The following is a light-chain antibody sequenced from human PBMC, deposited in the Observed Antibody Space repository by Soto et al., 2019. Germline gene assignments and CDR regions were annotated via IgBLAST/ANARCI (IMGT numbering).Light chain of an antibody. CDR1: QSVNTNY. J-gene: IGKJ2*01. Sequence: EIVLTQSPGTLSLSPGERATLSCRASQSVNTNYLAWYQQKPGQAPRLLIYGASIRATGIPDRFSGSVSGTDFTLTISRLEPEDFAVYYCQQYGSSQYTVGQGTKLEIK. V-gene: IGKV3-20*01. CDR3: QQYGSSQYT. CDR2: GAS.